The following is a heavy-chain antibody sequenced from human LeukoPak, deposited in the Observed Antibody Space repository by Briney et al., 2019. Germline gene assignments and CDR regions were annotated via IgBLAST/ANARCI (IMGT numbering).Heavy chain of an antibody. CDR3: AKVPHYDDSRTNYG. Sequence: PGGSVRVSCAASGFTGSDYAVSWLPQAPGKGREGVTDTSGRGRTTYYAVTVKGRLPCSRDNPKDTPYLHMNSLGAADTPVYSGAKVPHYDDSRTNYGWGEGTLVTVSS. D-gene: IGHD3-16*01. V-gene: IGHV3-23*01. CDR1: GFTGSDYA. CDR2: TSGRGRTT. J-gene: IGHJ4*02.